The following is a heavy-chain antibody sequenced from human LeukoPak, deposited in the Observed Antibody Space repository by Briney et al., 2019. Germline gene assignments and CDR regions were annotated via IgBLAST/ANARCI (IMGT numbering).Heavy chain of an antibody. Sequence: GQSLNSSCKGSGYSFTTYWIAWVRQMPGKGLEWMGIVFPDDSHVRYSPSFQGQVTFSADKSISTAYLQWSSLRASDTAMYYCVRPSGVVRESIISVQAFDVWGQGTRASVSS. J-gene: IGHJ3*01. CDR1: GYSFTTYW. CDR3: VRPSGVVRESIISVQAFDV. V-gene: IGHV5-51*01. D-gene: IGHD3-10*01. CDR2: VFPDDSHV.